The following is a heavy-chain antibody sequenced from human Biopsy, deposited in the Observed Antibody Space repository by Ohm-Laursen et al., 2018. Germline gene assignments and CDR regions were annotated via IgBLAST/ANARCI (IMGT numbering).Heavy chain of an antibody. CDR3: AREGLGTTADY. D-gene: IGHD1/OR15-1a*01. V-gene: IGHV3-49*03. J-gene: IGHJ4*02. CDR1: GFSFENYV. Sequence: QTLSLTCAASGFSFENYVMKWFRQGPGKGLEWVGLIRSSGYGGTADYAASVKGRFTISRDDSKSFAYLQMTSLRTKDTAVYFCAREGLGTTADYWGQGILVTVSS. CDR2: IRSSGYGGTA.